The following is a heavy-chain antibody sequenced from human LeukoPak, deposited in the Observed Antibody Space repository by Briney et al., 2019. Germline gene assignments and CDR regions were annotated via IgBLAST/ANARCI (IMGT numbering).Heavy chain of an antibody. CDR2: IKQDGNEK. CDR1: GFTFSSYW. V-gene: IGHV3-7*03. Sequence: GGSLRLSCAASGFTFSSYWMSWGRQAPGKGLQWVAIIKQDGNEKYYVDSLKGRFTISRDNAEKSLYLQMNSLRAEDTAVYYCATSRTGDYWGQGTLVTVSS. D-gene: IGHD3/OR15-3a*01. J-gene: IGHJ4*02. CDR3: ATSRTGDY.